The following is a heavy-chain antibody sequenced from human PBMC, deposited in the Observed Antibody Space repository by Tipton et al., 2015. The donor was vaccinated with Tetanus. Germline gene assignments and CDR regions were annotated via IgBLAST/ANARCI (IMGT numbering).Heavy chain of an antibody. J-gene: IGHJ3*02. CDR1: GGSISSSSYY. CDR3: ARGYYYDSSGYYFGNAFDI. D-gene: IGHD3-22*01. CDR2: IYYSGST. V-gene: IGHV4-39*07. Sequence: TLSLTCTVSGGSISSSSYYWGWIRQPPGKGLEWIGSIYYSGSTYYNPSLKSRVTISVDTSKNQFSLKLSSVTAADTAVYYCARGYYYDSSGYYFGNAFDIWGQGTMVTVSS.